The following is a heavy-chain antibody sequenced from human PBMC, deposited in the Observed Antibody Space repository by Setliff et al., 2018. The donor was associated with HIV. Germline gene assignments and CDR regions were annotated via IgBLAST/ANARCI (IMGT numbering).Heavy chain of an antibody. Sequence: PSETLSLTCTVSGGSISSGSYYWSWIRQPAGKGLEWIGRIYTSGSTNYNPSLKSRVTISVDTSKNQFSPKLSSVTAADTAVYYCARDYSGNYYGYFDLWGRGTLVTVSS. CDR1: GGSISSGSYY. D-gene: IGHD1-26*01. CDR3: ARDYSGNYYGYFDL. CDR2: IYTSGST. V-gene: IGHV4-61*02. J-gene: IGHJ2*01.